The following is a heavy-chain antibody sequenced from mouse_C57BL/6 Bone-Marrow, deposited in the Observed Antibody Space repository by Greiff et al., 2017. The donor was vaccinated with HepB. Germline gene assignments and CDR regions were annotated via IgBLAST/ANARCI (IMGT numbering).Heavy chain of an antibody. J-gene: IGHJ3*01. CDR2: ISDGGSYT. V-gene: IGHV5-4*01. CDR3: ARDVYYYGSSYFAY. Sequence: EVKLMESGGGLVKPGGSLKLSCAASGFTFSSYAMSWVRQTPEKRLEWVATISDGGSYTYYPDNVKGRFTISRDNAKNNLYLQMSHLKSEDTAMYYCARDVYYYGSSYFAYWGQGTLVTVSA. CDR1: GFTFSSYA. D-gene: IGHD1-1*01.